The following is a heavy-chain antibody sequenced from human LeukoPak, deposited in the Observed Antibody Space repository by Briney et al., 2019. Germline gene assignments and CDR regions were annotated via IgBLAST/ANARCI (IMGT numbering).Heavy chain of an antibody. CDR1: GFTFSSYD. Sequence: PGGSLRLSCAASGFTFSSYDMHWVRQATGKGLEWVSAIGTAGDTYYPGSVKGRFTISRENAKNSLYLQMNSLRAGDTAVYYCARVAEYQLLWYMDVWGKGTTVTISS. CDR3: ARVAEYQLLWYMDV. D-gene: IGHD2-2*01. V-gene: IGHV3-13*01. J-gene: IGHJ6*03. CDR2: IGTAGDT.